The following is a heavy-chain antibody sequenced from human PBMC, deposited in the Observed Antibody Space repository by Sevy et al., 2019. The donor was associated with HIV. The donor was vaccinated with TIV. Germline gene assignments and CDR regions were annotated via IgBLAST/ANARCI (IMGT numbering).Heavy chain of an antibody. CDR2: ISYDGSNK. CDR1: GFTFSSYG. Sequence: GGALRLSCAASGFTFSSYGMHWVRQAPGKGLEWVAVISYDGSNKYYADSVKGRFTISRDNSKNTLYLQMNSLRAEDTAVYYCAKAARIAAAGTSYFDYWGQGTLVTVSS. D-gene: IGHD6-13*01. J-gene: IGHJ4*02. V-gene: IGHV3-30*18. CDR3: AKAARIAAAGTSYFDY.